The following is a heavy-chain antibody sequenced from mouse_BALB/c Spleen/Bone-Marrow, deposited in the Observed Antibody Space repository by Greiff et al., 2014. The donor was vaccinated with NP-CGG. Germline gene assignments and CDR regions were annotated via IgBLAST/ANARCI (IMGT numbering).Heavy chain of an antibody. Sequence: QVQLQQPGAELMKPGASVKISCKATGYTFSSYWIEWVKQRPGHGLEWIGEILPGSGSTNYNEKFKSKATFTADTSSNTAYMQLSSLTSEDSAVYYCARDTTVGYWGQGTTLTVPS. CDR2: ILPGSGST. J-gene: IGHJ2*01. D-gene: IGHD1-1*01. V-gene: IGHV1-9*01. CDR1: GYTFSSYW. CDR3: ARDTTVGY.